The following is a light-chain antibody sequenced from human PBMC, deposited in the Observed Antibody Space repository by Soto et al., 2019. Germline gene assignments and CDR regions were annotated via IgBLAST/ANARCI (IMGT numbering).Light chain of an antibody. J-gene: IGKJ1*01. Sequence: DIQMTQSPSTLSASVGERVTITCRASQNVTTWLAWHQHKPGKAPKLLLYDVSNLESGVPSRFSGSGSGTEFTLTISSLQSDDFATYFCQQYDSYRTFGQGTKV. CDR2: DVS. V-gene: IGKV1-5*01. CDR3: QQYDSYRT. CDR1: QNVTTW.